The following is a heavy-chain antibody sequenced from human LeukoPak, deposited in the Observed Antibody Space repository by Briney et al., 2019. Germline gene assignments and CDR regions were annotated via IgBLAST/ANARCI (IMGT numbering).Heavy chain of an antibody. D-gene: IGHD3-10*01. V-gene: IGHV3-13*01. Sequence: GGSLRLSCAASGFTFDDYAMHWVRQAPWKGLEWVSAIGTAGDTYYPGSVKGRFTISRENAKNSLYLQMNSLRAGDTAVYYCARELLWFGEGRYGMDVWGQGTTVTVSS. CDR2: IGTAGDT. J-gene: IGHJ6*02. CDR3: ARELLWFGEGRYGMDV. CDR1: GFTFDDYA.